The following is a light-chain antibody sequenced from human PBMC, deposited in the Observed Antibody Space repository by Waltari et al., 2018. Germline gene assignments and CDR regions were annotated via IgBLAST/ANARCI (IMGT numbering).Light chain of an antibody. V-gene: IGLV2-14*01. Sequence: QSALTQPASVSGSPGQSITISCTGTSSDVGGYNFVSWYQQHPGQAPKLMIYAVSNRPSGFSNRFSGSKSGNTASLTISGLQAEDEADYYCSSYTFTSTPVVFGGGTKVTVL. J-gene: IGLJ2*01. CDR3: SSYTFTSTPVV. CDR1: SSDVGGYNF. CDR2: AVS.